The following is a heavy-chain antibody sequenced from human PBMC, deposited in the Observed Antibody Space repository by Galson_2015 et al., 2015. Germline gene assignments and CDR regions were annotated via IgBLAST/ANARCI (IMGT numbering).Heavy chain of an antibody. CDR1: GGTFSSYA. Sequence: SVKVSCKASGGTFSSYAISWVRQAPGQGLEWMGGIIPIFGTANYAQKFQGRVTITADESTSTAYMELSSLRSEDTAVYYCARAGTIEIMPLDYWGQGTLVTVSS. V-gene: IGHV1-69*13. J-gene: IGHJ4*02. CDR2: IIPIFGTA. D-gene: IGHD5-24*01. CDR3: ARAGTIEIMPLDY.